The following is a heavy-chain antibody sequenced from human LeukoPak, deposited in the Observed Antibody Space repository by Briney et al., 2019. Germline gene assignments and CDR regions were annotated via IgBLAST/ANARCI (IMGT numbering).Heavy chain of an antibody. Sequence: QTGGSLRLSCAASGFTFSSYSMNWVRQAPGKGLEWVSYISSSSSTIYYADSVKGRFTISRDNAKNSLYLQMNSLRAEDTAVYYCARDFSEDPYCGGDCYGYWGQGTLVTVSS. D-gene: IGHD2-21*02. J-gene: IGHJ4*02. V-gene: IGHV3-48*01. CDR1: GFTFSSYS. CDR3: ARDFSEDPYCGGDCYGY. CDR2: ISSSSSTI.